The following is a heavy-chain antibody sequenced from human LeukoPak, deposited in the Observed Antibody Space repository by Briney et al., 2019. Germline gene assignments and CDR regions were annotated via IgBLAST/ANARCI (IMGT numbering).Heavy chain of an antibody. Sequence: PGGSLRLSCAASGFTFSSYAMPWVRQAPGKGLEWVAVISYDGSNKYYADSVKGRFTISRDNSKNTLYLQMNSLRAEDTAVYYCARDGVGASLFDYWGQGTLVTVSS. CDR2: ISYDGSNK. D-gene: IGHD1-26*01. J-gene: IGHJ4*02. V-gene: IGHV3-30-3*01. CDR3: ARDGVGASLFDY. CDR1: GFTFSSYA.